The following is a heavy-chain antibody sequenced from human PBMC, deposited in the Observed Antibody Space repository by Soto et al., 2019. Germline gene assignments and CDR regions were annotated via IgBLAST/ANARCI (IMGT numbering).Heavy chain of an antibody. V-gene: IGHV4-59*13. CDR2: IYYSGST. Sequence: SETLSLTCTVSGGSISSYYWSWIRQPPGKGLEWIGYIYYSGSTNYNPSLKSRVSISVDTSKNHFSVKLSSVTAADTAVYYCARAGFWNLDSWGQGTPVTVSS. CDR1: GGSISSYY. CDR3: ARAGFWNLDS. J-gene: IGHJ4*02. D-gene: IGHD1-1*01.